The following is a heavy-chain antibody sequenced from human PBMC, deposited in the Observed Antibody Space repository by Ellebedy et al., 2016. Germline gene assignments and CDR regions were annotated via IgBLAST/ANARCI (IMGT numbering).Heavy chain of an antibody. V-gene: IGHV4-59*02. J-gene: IGHJ4*02. CDR1: GGSVDTYY. CDR2: VFYGGST. Sequence: GSLRLSXTVSGGSVDTYYWTWTRQSPGKGLQWIGYVFYGGSTKYNPSLRSRVTISLDTSKNQFSLKLTSVAAADTAVYFCARDVSLYSSSPSFDFWGQGMLVTVSS. CDR3: ARDVSLYSSSPSFDF. D-gene: IGHD3-22*01.